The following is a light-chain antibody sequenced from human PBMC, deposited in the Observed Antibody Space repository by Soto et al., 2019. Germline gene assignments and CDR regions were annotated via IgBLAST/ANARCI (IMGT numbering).Light chain of an antibody. CDR1: SSDVGAYNY. V-gene: IGLV2-14*01. Sequence: QSVLTQPASVSGSPGQSITISCTGTSSDVGAYNYVSWYQLHPGKAPKLIISEVSNRPSGVSSRFSGSKSANTASLTISGLRAEDEADYYCGSYASATLIFGGGTKVTVL. CDR2: EVS. J-gene: IGLJ2*01. CDR3: GSYASATLI.